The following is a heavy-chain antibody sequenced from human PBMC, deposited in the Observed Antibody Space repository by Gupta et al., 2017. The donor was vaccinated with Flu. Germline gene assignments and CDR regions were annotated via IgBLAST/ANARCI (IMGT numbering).Heavy chain of an antibody. CDR3: AREQLVLNYFDY. D-gene: IGHD6-13*01. J-gene: IGHJ4*02. V-gene: IGHV1-8*01. CDR1: GYTFTSYD. Sequence: QVQLVQSGAEVKKPGASVKVSCKVSGYTFTSYDINWVRQATGQGLEWMGWMNPNSGNTGYAQKFQDRVTMTRNTSISTAYMELSSLRSEDTAVYYCAREQLVLNYFDYWGQGTLVNVSS. CDR2: MNPNSGNT.